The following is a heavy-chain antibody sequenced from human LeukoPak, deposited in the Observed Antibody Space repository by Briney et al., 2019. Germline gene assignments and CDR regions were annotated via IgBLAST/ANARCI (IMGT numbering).Heavy chain of an antibody. CDR1: GFTFSNYS. J-gene: IGHJ4*02. Sequence: PGGSLRLSCAASGFTFSNYSMNWVRQAPGKGLEWVSDISSDRSTINYADTVKGRFTISRDNAKNSLYLQMNSLRAEDTAVYYCARRIQGMAPYYFDYWGQGTLVTASS. D-gene: IGHD5-24*01. CDR2: ISSDRSTI. V-gene: IGHV3-48*01. CDR3: ARRIQGMAPYYFDY.